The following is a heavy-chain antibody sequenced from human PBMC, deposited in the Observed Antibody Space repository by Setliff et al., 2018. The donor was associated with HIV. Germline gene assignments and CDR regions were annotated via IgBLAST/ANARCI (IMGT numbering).Heavy chain of an antibody. CDR1: GFTFSNYN. CDR3: ARGVGATLAAFDI. J-gene: IGHJ3*02. D-gene: IGHD1-26*01. CDR2: ISSSSSTI. V-gene: IGHV3-48*02. Sequence: GGSLRLSCAASGFTFSNYNMNWVRQAPGKGLEGVSYISSSSSTINYADSVKVRFTISRDNAKNSLYLQMNSLRDEDTAVYYCARGVGATLAAFDIWGQGTMVTVSS.